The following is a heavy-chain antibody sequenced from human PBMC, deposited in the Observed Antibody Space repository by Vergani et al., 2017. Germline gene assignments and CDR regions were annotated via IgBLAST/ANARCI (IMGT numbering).Heavy chain of an antibody. CDR2: IYVSGIT. CDR1: GASINNDFYY. CDR3: ARDDKQLRPCAFGL. J-gene: IGHJ3*01. Sequence: QVQLQESGPGLVKPSQTLSLTCTVSGASINNDFYYWHWIRQPPGKGLEWIGRIYVSGITDYNTSLQSRDSMSVDTSKNQFSLTLTSVTAADTAVYYCARDDKQLRPCAFGLWGQGTMVTVSS. D-gene: IGHD4-23*01. V-gene: IGHV4-61*02.